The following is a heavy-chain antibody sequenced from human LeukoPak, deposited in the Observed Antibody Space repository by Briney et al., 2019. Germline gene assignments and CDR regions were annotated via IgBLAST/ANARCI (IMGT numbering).Heavy chain of an antibody. D-gene: IGHD3-3*01. CDR3: ARSRITIFGVANYYFDY. CDR2: INPNSGGT. V-gene: IGHV1-2*04. J-gene: IGHJ4*02. Sequence: ASVKVSRKASGYTFTGYYMHWVRQAPGQGLEWMGWINPNSGGTNYAQKFQGWVTMTRDTSISTAYMELSRLRSDDTAVYYCARSRITIFGVANYYFDYWGQGTLVTVSS. CDR1: GYTFTGYY.